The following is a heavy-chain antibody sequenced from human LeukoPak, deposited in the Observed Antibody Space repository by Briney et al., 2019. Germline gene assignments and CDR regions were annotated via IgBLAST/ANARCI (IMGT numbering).Heavy chain of an antibody. D-gene: IGHD3-22*01. CDR3: ARVWLDYYDSSGSPIGGFFDY. V-gene: IGHV1-18*01. Sequence: GASVKVSCKASGYTFTSYGISWVRQAPGQGLEWMGWISAYNGNTNYAQKLQGRVTMTTDTSTSTAYMELRSLRSDDTAVYYCARVWLDYYDSSGSPIGGFFDYWGQGTQVTVSS. CDR2: ISAYNGNT. J-gene: IGHJ4*02. CDR1: GYTFTSYG.